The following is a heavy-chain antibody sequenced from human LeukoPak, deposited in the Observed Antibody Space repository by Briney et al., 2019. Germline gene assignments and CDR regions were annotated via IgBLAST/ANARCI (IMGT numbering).Heavy chain of an antibody. J-gene: IGHJ5*02. CDR3: AREWTRNREPWLDP. V-gene: IGHV3-21*01. D-gene: IGHD1-14*01. CDR2: ISSSSSYI. Sequence: AGGSLRLSCAASGFIFSSYTVNWVRQAPGKGLEWVSSISSSSSYIYYADSVKGRFTISRDNAKSSLYLQMNSLRAEDTAVYYYAREWTRNREPWLDPWGQGTLVTVSS. CDR1: GFIFSSYT.